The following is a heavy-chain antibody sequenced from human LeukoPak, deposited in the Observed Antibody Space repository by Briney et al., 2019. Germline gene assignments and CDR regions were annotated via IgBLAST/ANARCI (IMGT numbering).Heavy chain of an antibody. J-gene: IGHJ4*02. CDR2: IYYSGST. CDR3: AKLNNNALDN. D-gene: IGHD1/OR15-1a*01. Sequence: PSETLSLTCTVSGGSISSYYWSWIRQPPGKGLEWIGYIYYSGSTNYNPSLKSRVTISVDTSKNQLSLKLSSVTAADTAVYYCAKLNNNALDNWGQGTLVTVSS. CDR1: GGSISSYY. V-gene: IGHV4-59*08.